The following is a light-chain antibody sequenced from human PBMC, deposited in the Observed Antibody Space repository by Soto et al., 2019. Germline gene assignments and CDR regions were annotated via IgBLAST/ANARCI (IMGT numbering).Light chain of an antibody. CDR2: AAS. CDR3: LQDYNYPYT. Sequence: AIQMTQSPSSLSASVGDRVTITCRASQGIRNDLGWYQQKPGKAPKLLIYAASSLQSGGPSRFSGSGAGTDFTLTISSLQPEDFATYYCLQDYNYPYTFGQGTKLEIK. J-gene: IGKJ2*01. V-gene: IGKV1-6*01. CDR1: QGIRND.